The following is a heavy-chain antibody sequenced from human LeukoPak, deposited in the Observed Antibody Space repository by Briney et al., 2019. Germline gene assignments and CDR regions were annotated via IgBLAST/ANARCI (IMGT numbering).Heavy chain of an antibody. J-gene: IGHJ2*01. V-gene: IGHV4-59*08. CDR3: SGAPNXXYFDL. CDR1: GGSISSYY. CDR2: IYYSGST. Sequence: SETLSLTCTVSGGSISSYYWSWIRQPPGKGLEWIGYIYYSGSTNYNPSLKSRVTISVDTSKNQFSLKLSSVTAADTAVYYCSGAPNXXYFDLWGRGTLVTVS.